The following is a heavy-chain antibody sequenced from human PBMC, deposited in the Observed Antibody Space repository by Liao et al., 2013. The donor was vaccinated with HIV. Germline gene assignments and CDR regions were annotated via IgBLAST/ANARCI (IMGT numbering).Heavy chain of an antibody. CDR2: TSTSGST. V-gene: IGHV4-61*02. CDR1: GGSISRGSYY. Sequence: QVQLQQSGPGLVKPSQTLSLTCTVSGGSISRGSYYWSWIRQPAGKALEWIGRTSTSGSTNYNPSLKSRVTISVDTSKNQFSLKLSSLTAADTAVYYCARDKGRSWPFDAFDIWGQGTMVTVSS. J-gene: IGHJ3*02. D-gene: IGHD6-13*01. CDR3: ARDKGRSWPFDAFDI.